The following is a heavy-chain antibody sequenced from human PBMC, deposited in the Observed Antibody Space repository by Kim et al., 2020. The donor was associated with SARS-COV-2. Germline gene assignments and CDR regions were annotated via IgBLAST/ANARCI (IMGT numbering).Heavy chain of an antibody. CDR3: ARVLTSSWYEIDY. CDR1: GGSIGSFY. D-gene: IGHD6-13*01. Sequence: SETLSLTCTVSGGSIGSFYWTWIRQPPGKGLQWIGYIYSIGTTNYNPSLKSRVTISIDTSKNQFYLNLSSVTAADTAVYYCARVLTSSWYEIDYWGQGTL. V-gene: IGHV4-59*01. CDR2: IYSIGTT. J-gene: IGHJ4*02.